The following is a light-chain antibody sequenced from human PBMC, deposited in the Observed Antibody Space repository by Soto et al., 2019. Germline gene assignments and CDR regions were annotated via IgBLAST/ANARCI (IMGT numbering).Light chain of an antibody. V-gene: IGLV2-14*01. Sequence: QSVLTKPASVPGSPGQSITISCTGTSSDVGGYNYVSWYQQHPGKAPKFMIYDVSNRPSGVSNRFSGSKSGNTASLTISGLQAEDEADYYCSSYTTSNTRQIVFGTGTKVTVL. CDR2: DVS. J-gene: IGLJ1*01. CDR3: SSYTTSNTRQIV. CDR1: SSDVGGYNY.